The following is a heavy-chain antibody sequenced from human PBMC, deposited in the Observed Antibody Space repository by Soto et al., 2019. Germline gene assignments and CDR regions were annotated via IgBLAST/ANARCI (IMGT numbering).Heavy chain of an antibody. CDR3: AGPVSVYDSFDN. CDR1: GGSFSGYF. V-gene: IGHV4-34*01. D-gene: IGHD5-12*01. J-gene: IGHJ4*02. CDR2: INHGGST. Sequence: QVQLQQWGAGLLKPSETLSLTCAVYGGSFSGYFWTWIRQPPGKGLEWIREINHGGSTTYNPSLKSQFSLSVDTSKNQFALKLSSLTAADTAVYCCAGPVSVYDSFDNWGQGTLVTVSS.